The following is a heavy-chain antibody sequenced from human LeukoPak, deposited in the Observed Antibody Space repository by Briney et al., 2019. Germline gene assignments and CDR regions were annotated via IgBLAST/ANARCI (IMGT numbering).Heavy chain of an antibody. Sequence: SETLSLTCTVSGYSISSGYYWGWIRQPPGKGLEWIGSIYHSGSTYYNPSLKSRVTISVDTSKNQFSLKLSSVTAADTAVYYCARVGYIVGATGLGLGYWGQGTLVTVSS. J-gene: IGHJ4*02. CDR1: GYSISSGYY. V-gene: IGHV4-38-2*02. CDR2: IYHSGST. CDR3: ARVGYIVGATGLGLGY. D-gene: IGHD1-26*01.